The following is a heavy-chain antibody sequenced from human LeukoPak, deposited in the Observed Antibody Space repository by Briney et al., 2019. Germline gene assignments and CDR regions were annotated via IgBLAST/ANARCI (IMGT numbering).Heavy chain of an antibody. CDR1: GGTFSSYA. V-gene: IGHV1-69*13. CDR2: IIPIFGTA. Sequence: SVKVSCKASGGTFSSYAISWVRQAPGQGLEWMGGIIPIFGTANYAQKFQGRVTITADESTSTAYMELSSLRSEDTAVNYCAREGDSSGMFDYWGQGTLVTVSS. D-gene: IGHD3-22*01. CDR3: AREGDSSGMFDY. J-gene: IGHJ4*02.